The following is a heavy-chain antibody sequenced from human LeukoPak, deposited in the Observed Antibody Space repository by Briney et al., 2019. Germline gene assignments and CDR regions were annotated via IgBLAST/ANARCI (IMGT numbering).Heavy chain of an antibody. CDR1: GGSISSGGYY. CDR3: ARSTLTIAAADTTYFDY. CDR2: IYYSRST. V-gene: IGHV4-31*03. Sequence: SEALSLTCTVSGGSISSGGYYWSWSRQHPGKVLEWIVYIYYSRSTYYNPSLMSRITISVNASKNQFSLKLSSVTAADTAVYYCARSTLTIAAADTTYFDYWGQGTLVTVSS. D-gene: IGHD6-13*01. J-gene: IGHJ4*02.